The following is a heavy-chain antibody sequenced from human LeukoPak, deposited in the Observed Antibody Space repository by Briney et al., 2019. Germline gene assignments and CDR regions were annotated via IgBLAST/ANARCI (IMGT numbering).Heavy chain of an antibody. D-gene: IGHD6-19*01. CDR3: ARESASGWYVGYWFDP. Sequence: SETLSLTCTVSGGSISSYYWSWIRQPAGKGLEWIGRIYTSGSTNYSPALKRRVTMSVDTSKNQFSLNLISVTAADTAVYYCARESASGWYVGYWFDPWGQGTLVTVSS. V-gene: IGHV4-4*07. CDR2: IYTSGST. J-gene: IGHJ5*02. CDR1: GGSISSYY.